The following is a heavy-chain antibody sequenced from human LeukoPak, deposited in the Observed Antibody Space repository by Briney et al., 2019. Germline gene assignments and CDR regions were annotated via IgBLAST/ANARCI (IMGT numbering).Heavy chain of an antibody. Sequence: SETLSLTCAVYGGSFSGYYWSWIRQPPGKGLEWIGEINHSGSTNYNPSLKSRVTISVDTSKNQFSLKLSSVTAADTAVYYCARRRGYYDILTGRQYYFDYWGQGTLVTVSS. CDR1: GGSFSGYY. V-gene: IGHV4-34*01. CDR2: INHSGST. D-gene: IGHD3-9*01. J-gene: IGHJ4*02. CDR3: ARRRGYYDILTGRQYYFDY.